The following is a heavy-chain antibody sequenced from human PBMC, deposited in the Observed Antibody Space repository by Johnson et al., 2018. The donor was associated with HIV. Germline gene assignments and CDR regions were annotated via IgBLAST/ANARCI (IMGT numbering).Heavy chain of an antibody. V-gene: IGHV3-20*04. CDR3: ARALWGARAFDI. J-gene: IGHJ3*02. Sequence: VQLVESGGGVVQPGRSLRISCAASGFTFDDYGMSWVRQAPGKGLEWVSGINWNGGSTGYADSVKGRFTISRDNAKNSLYLQMNSLRAEDTALYYCARALWGARAFDIWGQGTMVTVSS. D-gene: IGHD7-27*01. CDR2: INWNGGST. CDR1: GFTFDDYG.